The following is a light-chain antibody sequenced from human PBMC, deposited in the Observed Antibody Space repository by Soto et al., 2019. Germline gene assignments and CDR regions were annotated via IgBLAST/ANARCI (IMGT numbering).Light chain of an antibody. V-gene: IGKV1-5*01. Sequence: DIQMTQSPSTLSASVGDRVTITCRASQSISSWLAWYRQKPGKAPKLLIYDASSLESGVPSRFSGSGSGTEFTLTISSLQPDDFATYYCQQYNSYSSWTFGQGTKVDVK. CDR2: DAS. CDR3: QQYNSYSSWT. J-gene: IGKJ1*01. CDR1: QSISSW.